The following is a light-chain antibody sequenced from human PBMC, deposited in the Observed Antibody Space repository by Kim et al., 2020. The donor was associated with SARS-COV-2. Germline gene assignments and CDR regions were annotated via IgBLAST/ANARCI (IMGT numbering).Light chain of an antibody. Sequence: ALGQTVRITGQGDSLRKYSANWYQQKPGQAPLLVIYGKNNRPSGIPDRFSGSSSGNIASLTITGAQAEDEADYYCNSRDSGGNHLVFGGVTQLTVL. J-gene: IGLJ3*02. CDR1: SLRKYS. CDR2: GKN. CDR3: NSRDSGGNHLV. V-gene: IGLV3-19*01.